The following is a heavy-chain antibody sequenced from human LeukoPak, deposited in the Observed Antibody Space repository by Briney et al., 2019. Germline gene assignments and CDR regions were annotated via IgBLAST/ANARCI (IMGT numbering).Heavy chain of an antibody. V-gene: IGHV4-39*07. J-gene: IGHJ4*02. D-gene: IGHD3-10*01. CDR1: GGSISSSSYY. CDR3: ARARGYYYGSGSYDFLGY. Sequence: SETLSLTCTVSGGSISSSSYYWGWIRQPPGKGLEWIGEINHSGSTNYNPSLKSQVTISVDTSKNQFSLKLSSVTAADTAVYYCARARGYYYGSGSYDFLGYWGQGTLVTVSS. CDR2: INHSGST.